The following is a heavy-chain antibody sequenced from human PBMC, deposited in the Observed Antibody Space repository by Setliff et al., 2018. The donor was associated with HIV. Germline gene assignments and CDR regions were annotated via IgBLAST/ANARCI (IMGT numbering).Heavy chain of an antibody. D-gene: IGHD6-19*01. CDR3: ARAPRYYRGWYIPEYFDN. J-gene: IGHJ4*02. CDR1: GGSISSVNYY. V-gene: IGHV4-61*02. CDR2: IYASGSP. Sequence: SETLSLTCNVSGGSISSVNYYWNWIRQPAGKGLEWIGRIYASGSPTYNSSLESRVTISVDTSKNHFSLRLNSVTAADTAVYFCARAPRYYRGWYIPEYFDNWGEGTLVTRLL.